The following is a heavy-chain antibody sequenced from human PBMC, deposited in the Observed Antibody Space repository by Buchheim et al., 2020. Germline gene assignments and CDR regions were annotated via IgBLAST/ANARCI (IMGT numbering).Heavy chain of an antibody. Sequence: QVQLQESGPGLVKPSETLSLTCTVSGDSISSYYWSWIRQPPGKGLEWIGYFYYSGSTNYKPSLKSLVTITVDTSKNQFSLKLSSVTAADTAVYYCARAVVVTNWFDPWGQGTL. CDR3: ARAVVVTNWFDP. CDR1: GDSISSYY. CDR2: FYYSGST. V-gene: IGHV4-59*08. D-gene: IGHD4-23*01. J-gene: IGHJ5*02.